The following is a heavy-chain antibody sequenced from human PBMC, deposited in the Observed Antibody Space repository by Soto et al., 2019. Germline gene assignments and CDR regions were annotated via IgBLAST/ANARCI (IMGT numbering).Heavy chain of an antibody. CDR1: GYSFTSYW. J-gene: IGHJ6*02. V-gene: IGHV5-51*01. CDR3: ASYSGYFDWLLSGRYYYYYGMDV. CDR2: IYPGDSDT. Sequence: GESLKISCKGSGYSFTSYWIGWVRQMPGKGLEWMGIIYPGDSDTRYSPSFQGQVTISADKSISTAYLRWSSLKASDTAMYYCASYSGYFDWLLSGRYYYYYGMDVWGQGTTVTVSS. D-gene: IGHD3-9*01.